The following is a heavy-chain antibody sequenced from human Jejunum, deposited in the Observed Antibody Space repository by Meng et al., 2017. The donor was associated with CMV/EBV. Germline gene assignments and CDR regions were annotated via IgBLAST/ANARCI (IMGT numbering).Heavy chain of an antibody. CDR1: EFPLNSYG. J-gene: IGHJ4*02. CDR2: LWYDGSRK. D-gene: IGHD3-22*01. Sequence: SEFPLNSYGIHWVRQLPGTGLEWVAVLWYDGSRKYFADSVQGRFSISRDDSKNTVYLQMNSLRAEDTAVYYCARDNDGSSHYSQFDYWGQGTLVTVSS. CDR3: ARDNDGSSHYSQFDY. V-gene: IGHV3-33*01.